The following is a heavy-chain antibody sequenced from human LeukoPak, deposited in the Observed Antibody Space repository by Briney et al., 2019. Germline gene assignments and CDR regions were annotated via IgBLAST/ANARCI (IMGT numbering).Heavy chain of an antibody. Sequence: GSLILSCAASGFTISDHYMDWVRPAPGKGLEWVGRSRNKANRYTTEYAASVKGRFTIPRDDSNNSLYLQMSSLKTDDTAVYYCARAGDYYSTGDCWGQGTLVTVSS. CDR1: GFTISDHY. CDR2: SRNKANRYTT. J-gene: IGHJ4*02. CDR3: ARAGDYYSTGDC. V-gene: IGHV3-72*01. D-gene: IGHD3-22*01.